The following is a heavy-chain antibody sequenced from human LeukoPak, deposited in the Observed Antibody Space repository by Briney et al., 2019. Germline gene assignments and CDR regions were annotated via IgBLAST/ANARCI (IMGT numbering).Heavy chain of an antibody. CDR2: IRYDGSNK. CDR3: ARRSYWNDVLDY. Sequence: PGGSPTLSCAASGFIFSNYAMHWVRQAPGKGLEWVTFIRYDGSNKYYAESVKGRFTISRDNTKNSLYMQMNGLRAVDTAVYYCARRSYWNDVLDYWGQGTLVTVSS. CDR1: GFIFSNYA. D-gene: IGHD1-1*01. V-gene: IGHV3-30*02. J-gene: IGHJ4*02.